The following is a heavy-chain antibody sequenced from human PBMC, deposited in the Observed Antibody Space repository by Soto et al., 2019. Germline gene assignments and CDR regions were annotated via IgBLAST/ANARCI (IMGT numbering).Heavy chain of an antibody. V-gene: IGHV4-59*01. CDR2: IYYTGST. CDR1: GGSINTYY. CDR3: ARDLKDGYNYRDAFDI. D-gene: IGHD5-12*01. J-gene: IGHJ3*02. Sequence: SETLSLTCTVSGGSINTYYWSWIRQPPGKGLEWIGYIYYTGSTNYNPSLKSRVTISVDMSKNQFSLRLSSVTAADTAVYYCARDLKDGYNYRDAFDIWGQGTMVTVSS.